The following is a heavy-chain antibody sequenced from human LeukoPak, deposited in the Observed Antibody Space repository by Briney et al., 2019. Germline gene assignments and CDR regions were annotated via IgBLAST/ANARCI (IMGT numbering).Heavy chain of an antibody. J-gene: IGHJ3*01. CDR2: ISMDGIQE. CDR1: GFRFNNYA. Sequence: PGGSLRLSCAASGFRFNNYAMHWVRQPPGTGLEWVAVISMDGIQEYYADSVKGRFSISRDNSKNTLYLQMNSLRSEDTAVYYCAREDYSYALDALDLWGQGTMVTVFS. CDR3: AREDYSYALDALDL. D-gene: IGHD5-18*01. V-gene: IGHV3-30*04.